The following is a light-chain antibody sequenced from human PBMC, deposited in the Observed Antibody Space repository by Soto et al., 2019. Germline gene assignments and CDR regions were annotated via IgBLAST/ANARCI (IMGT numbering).Light chain of an antibody. CDR1: QSLLHSNGYTY. CDR3: MQGLQTFYT. CDR2: LGF. J-gene: IGKJ2*01. Sequence: DIVMTQSPLSLRVTPGEPASISCRSSQSLLHSNGYTYLDWYLQRPGQSPQLLIYLGFNRASGVPDRFSGSGSGTDFTLKISRVEAEDVGVYYCMQGLQTFYTFGQGTKLEIK. V-gene: IGKV2-28*01.